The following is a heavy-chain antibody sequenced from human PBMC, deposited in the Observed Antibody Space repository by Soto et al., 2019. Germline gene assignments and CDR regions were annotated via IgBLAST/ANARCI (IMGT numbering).Heavy chain of an antibody. J-gene: IGHJ6*02. D-gene: IGHD3-3*01. V-gene: IGHV4-61*01. CDR1: GGSVSSGSYY. CDR2: IYYSGST. Sequence: PSETLSLTCTVSGGSVSSGSYYWSWIRQPPGKGLEWIGYIYYSGSTNYNPSLKSRVTISVDTSKNQFSLKLSSVTAADTAVYYCARALDFWSGYGMDVWGQGTTVTVSS. CDR3: ARALDFWSGYGMDV.